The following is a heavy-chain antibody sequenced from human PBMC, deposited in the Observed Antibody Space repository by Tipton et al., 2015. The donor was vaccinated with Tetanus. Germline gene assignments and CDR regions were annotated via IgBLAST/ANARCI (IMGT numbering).Heavy chain of an antibody. D-gene: IGHD5-18*01. J-gene: IGHJ6*02. V-gene: IGHV1-18*04. CDR3: ARVRYSYGYGGYYYGMDV. CDR2: ISAYNSHT. CDR1: GYTVTSYG. Sequence: QVQLVQSGAEVKKPGASVKVSCKASGYTVTSYGISWVRQAPGLALEWMGWISAYNSHTNYAQKLQGRVIMTKDTSTSTAYMELRSLRSDDTAVYYCARVRYSYGYGGYYYGMDVWGQGTTVTVSS.